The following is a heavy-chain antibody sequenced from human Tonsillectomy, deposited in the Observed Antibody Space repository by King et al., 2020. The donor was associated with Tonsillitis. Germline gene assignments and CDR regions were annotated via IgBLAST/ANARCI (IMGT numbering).Heavy chain of an antibody. CDR2: IYWDDDK. V-gene: IGHV2-5*02. CDR3: AHRRQGSGSYVADY. CDR1: GFSLSTSGVG. D-gene: IGHD1-26*01. Sequence: TLKESGPTLVKPTQTLTLTCTFSGFSLSTSGVGVGWIRQPPGKALEWLALIYWDDDKRYSPSLKTRLTITKDTSKNHVVLTITNMGPVDTATYYCAHRRQGSGSYVADYWGQGTLVTVSS. J-gene: IGHJ4*02.